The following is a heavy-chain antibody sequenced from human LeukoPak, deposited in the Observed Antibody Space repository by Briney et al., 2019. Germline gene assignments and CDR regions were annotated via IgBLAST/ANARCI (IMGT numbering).Heavy chain of an antibody. Sequence: ASVKVSCKASGYTFTSYDINWVRQAPGQGLEWMGGIIPIFGTANYAQKFQGRVTITTDESTSTAYMELSSLRSEDTAVYYCARDGGYCTNGICSSFDYWGQGTLVTVSS. V-gene: IGHV1-69*05. D-gene: IGHD2-8*01. CDR3: ARDGGYCTNGICSSFDY. CDR2: IIPIFGTA. CDR1: GYTFTSYD. J-gene: IGHJ4*02.